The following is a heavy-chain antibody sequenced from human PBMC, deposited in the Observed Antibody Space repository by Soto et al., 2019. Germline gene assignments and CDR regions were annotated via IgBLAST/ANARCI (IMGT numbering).Heavy chain of an antibody. Sequence: SETLSLTCIVSGGSISSYYWTWTRQPPGKGLEWIGCVYNGATTSYNPSLKSRVTISVDTSKNQFSLKLTSVTAADTAMYYCASVYISTNWFDPWGQGTLVTVSS. V-gene: IGHV4-59*01. J-gene: IGHJ5*02. D-gene: IGHD4-4*01. CDR1: GGSISSYY. CDR3: ASVYISTNWFDP. CDR2: VYNGATT.